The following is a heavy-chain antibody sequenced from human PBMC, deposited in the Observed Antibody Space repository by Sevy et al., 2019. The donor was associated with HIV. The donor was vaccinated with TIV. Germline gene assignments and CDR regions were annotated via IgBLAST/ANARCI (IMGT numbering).Heavy chain of an antibody. V-gene: IGHV4-39*01. J-gene: IGHJ4*02. CDR2: IRYSGST. D-gene: IGHD6-19*01. CDR1: GASISSSGYH. CDR3: AGPTLTYSSGWTYYDY. Sequence: SETLSLTCSVSGASISSSGYHWGWIRQPPGKGLEWIASIRYSGSTFYNPSLRSRVTISADTSKNQFSLKLNSVTAADTATYYCAGPTLTYSSGWTYYDYWGQGTVVTVSS.